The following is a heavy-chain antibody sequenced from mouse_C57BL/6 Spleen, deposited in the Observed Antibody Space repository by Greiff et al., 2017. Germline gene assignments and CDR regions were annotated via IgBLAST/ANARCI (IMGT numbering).Heavy chain of an antibody. CDR2: ISYDGSN. D-gene: IGHD2-5*01. Sequence: EVQLVESGPGLVKPSQSLSLTCSVTGYSITSGYYWNWIRQFPGNKLEWMGYISYDGSNNYNPSLKNRSSITRDTSKNQFFLKLNSVTTEDTATYDCARDYSNHWYYDVWGTGTTVTVSS. V-gene: IGHV3-6*01. J-gene: IGHJ1*03. CDR3: ARDYSNHWYYDV. CDR1: GYSITSGYY.